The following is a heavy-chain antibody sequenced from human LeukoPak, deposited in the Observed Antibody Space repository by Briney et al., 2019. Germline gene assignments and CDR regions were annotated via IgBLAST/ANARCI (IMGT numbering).Heavy chain of an antibody. D-gene: IGHD2-15*01. V-gene: IGHV4-30-4*08. CDR2: IYDSGST. CDR1: GGSISSSSYY. Sequence: SETLSLTCTVSGGSISSSSYYWGWIRQPPGKGLEWIGCIYDSGSTYYNPSLKSRITISVDTSENRFSLKLSSVTATDTAVYYCARDCSGGSCYGAFDIWGQGTMVTVSS. J-gene: IGHJ3*02. CDR3: ARDCSGGSCYGAFDI.